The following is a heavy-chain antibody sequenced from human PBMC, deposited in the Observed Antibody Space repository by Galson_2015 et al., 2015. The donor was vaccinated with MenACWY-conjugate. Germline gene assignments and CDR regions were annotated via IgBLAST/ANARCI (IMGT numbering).Heavy chain of an antibody. D-gene: IGHD1-1*01. Sequence: SLRLSCAASGFSFSSYGMSWVRQAPGKGLEWVAYVRQDEGEKNYVDSVKGRFTISRDNAKKSLYLQMKSLRGEDTAIYYCARARDNSFPFIDVWGKGTTVTVSS. V-gene: IGHV3-7*03. CDR1: GFSFSSYG. J-gene: IGHJ6*03. CDR2: VRQDEGEK. CDR3: ARARDNSFPFIDV.